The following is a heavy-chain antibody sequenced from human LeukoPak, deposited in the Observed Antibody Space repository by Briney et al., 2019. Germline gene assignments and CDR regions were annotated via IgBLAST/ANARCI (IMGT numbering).Heavy chain of an antibody. CDR1: GFTFSSYA. J-gene: IGHJ6*02. CDR2: ISSNGGST. Sequence: PGGSLRLSCAASGFTFSSYAMHWVRQAPGKGLEYVSAISSNGGSTYYANSVKGRFTISRDNSKNTLYLQMGSLRAEDMAVYYCARAYSSGWYDYYYYGMDVWGQGTTVTVSS. V-gene: IGHV3-64*01. CDR3: ARAYSSGWYDYYYYGMDV. D-gene: IGHD6-19*01.